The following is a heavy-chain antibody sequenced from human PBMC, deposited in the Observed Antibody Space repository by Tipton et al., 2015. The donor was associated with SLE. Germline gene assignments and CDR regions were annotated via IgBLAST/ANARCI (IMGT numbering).Heavy chain of an antibody. CDR2: MYYGGSS. D-gene: IGHD2-2*01. Sequence: TLSLTCTVSGGSINSVDYYWTWIRQSPGKGLVWIVYMYYGGSSAYNPALKSRVTIPVDTSKNQFSLKLSAVTATDTAVYFCARVGYCSSPTCYSDSFDIWGQGTMVTVSS. CDR1: GGSINSVDYY. CDR3: ARVGYCSSPTCYSDSFDI. V-gene: IGHV4-61*08. J-gene: IGHJ3*02.